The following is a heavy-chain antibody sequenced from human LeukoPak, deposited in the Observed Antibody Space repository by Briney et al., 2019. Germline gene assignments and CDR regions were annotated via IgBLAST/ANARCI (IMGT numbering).Heavy chain of an antibody. Sequence: GGSLRLSCAASGFTFSNYWMHWVRQVPGKGLVCVSRINIDGTSTSYADSVKGRFTISRDNAKNSLYLQMNSLRAEDTAVYYCAELGITMIGGVWGKGTTVTISS. CDR1: GFTFSNYW. V-gene: IGHV3-74*01. D-gene: IGHD3-10*02. CDR3: AELGITMIGGV. J-gene: IGHJ6*04. CDR2: INIDGTST.